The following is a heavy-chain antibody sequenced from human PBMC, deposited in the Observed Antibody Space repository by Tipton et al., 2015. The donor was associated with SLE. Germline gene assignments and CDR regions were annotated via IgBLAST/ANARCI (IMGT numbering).Heavy chain of an antibody. D-gene: IGHD6-6*01. CDR3: TRGGTSSDYYYYAMDV. J-gene: IGHJ6*02. V-gene: IGHV3-49*04. Sequence: SLRLSCTGSGFIFGENAINWVRQAPGKGLEWVSLIRSHPYGATTKYAASVHGRFTVSRDDSKSIAYLQMDSLKAEDTAVYYCTRGGTSSDYYYYAMDVWGQGTTVTVSS. CDR2: IRSHPYGATT. CDR1: GFIFGENA.